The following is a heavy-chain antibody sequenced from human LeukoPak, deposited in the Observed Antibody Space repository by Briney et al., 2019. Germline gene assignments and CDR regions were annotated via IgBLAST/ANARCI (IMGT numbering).Heavy chain of an antibody. CDR3: ARRAGEYSHPYDY. V-gene: IGHV3-53*01. Sequence: GGSLRLSCAASGFTFSSYSMNWVRQAPGKGLEWVSFIYSGGNTHYSDSVKGRFTISRDNSKNTLYLQTNSLRAEDTAVYYCARRAGEYSHPYDYWGQGTLVTVSS. J-gene: IGHJ4*02. CDR1: GFTFSSYS. D-gene: IGHD4-17*01. CDR2: IYSGGNT.